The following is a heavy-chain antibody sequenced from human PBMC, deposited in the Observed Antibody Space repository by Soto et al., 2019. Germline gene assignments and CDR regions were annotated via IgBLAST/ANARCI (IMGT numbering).Heavy chain of an antibody. Sequence: ETLSLTCTVSGGSISSSSYYWGWIRQPPGKGLEWIGSIYYSGSTYYNPSLKSRVTISVDTSKNQFSLKLSSVTAADTAVYYCARKAGYCSSTSCYWDYYYGMDVWGQGTTVTVSS. D-gene: IGHD2-2*01. CDR1: GGSISSSSYY. J-gene: IGHJ6*02. CDR3: ARKAGYCSSTSCYWDYYYGMDV. CDR2: IYYSGST. V-gene: IGHV4-39*01.